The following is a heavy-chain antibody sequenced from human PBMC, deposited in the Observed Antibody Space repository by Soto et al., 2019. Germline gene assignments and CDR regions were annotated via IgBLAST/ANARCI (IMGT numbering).Heavy chain of an antibody. CDR3: ARDGDYLFDY. CDR2: IKQDGSEK. CDR1: GFSFSRYW. Sequence: EVQLVESGGGLVQPGGSLRLSCAASGFSFSRYWMSWVRQAPGKGLEWVANIKQDGSEKYYVDSVKGRFTISRDNAKNSLYVQMSSQRAEDTAVYYCARDGDYLFDYWGQGTLVTVSS. D-gene: IGHD4-17*01. J-gene: IGHJ4*02. V-gene: IGHV3-7*01.